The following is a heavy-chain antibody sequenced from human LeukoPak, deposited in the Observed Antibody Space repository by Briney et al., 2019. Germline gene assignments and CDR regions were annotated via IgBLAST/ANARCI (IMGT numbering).Heavy chain of an antibody. CDR2: IYYSGST. Sequence: SETLSLTCTVSGCSISSYYWSWIRQPPGKGLEWIGYIYYSGSTNYNPSLKSRVTISVDTSKNQFTLKLSSVTAADTAVYYCARLDCSSTSCYFDYWGQGTLVTVSS. CDR3: ARLDCSSTSCYFDY. CDR1: GCSISSYY. V-gene: IGHV4-59*01. D-gene: IGHD2-2*01. J-gene: IGHJ4*02.